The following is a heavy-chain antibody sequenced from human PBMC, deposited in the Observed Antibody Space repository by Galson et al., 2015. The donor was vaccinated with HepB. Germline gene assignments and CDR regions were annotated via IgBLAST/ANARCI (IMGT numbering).Heavy chain of an antibody. CDR1: GFTFSSYA. Sequence: SLRLSCAASGFTFSSYAMHWVRQAPGKGLEWVAVISYDGSNKCYADSVKGRFTISRDNSKNTLYLQMNSLRAEDTAVYYCARVSVAGLLERLGYWGQGTLVTVSS. CDR3: ARVSVAGLLERLGY. D-gene: IGHD1-1*01. V-gene: IGHV3-30-3*01. CDR2: ISYDGSNK. J-gene: IGHJ4*02.